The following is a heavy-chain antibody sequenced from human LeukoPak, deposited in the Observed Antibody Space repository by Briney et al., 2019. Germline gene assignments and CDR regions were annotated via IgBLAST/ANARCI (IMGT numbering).Heavy chain of an antibody. J-gene: IGHJ4*02. CDR1: GFTFSSYA. CDR3: ARDLGAVAVSWGGY. CDR2: ISYDGSNK. V-gene: IGHV3-30-3*01. Sequence: PGGSLRLSCAASGFTFSSYAMHWVRQAPGKGLEWVAVISYDGSNKYYADSVKGRFTISRDNSKNTLYLQMNSLRAEDTAVYYCARDLGAVAVSWGGYWGRGTLVTVSS. D-gene: IGHD6-19*01.